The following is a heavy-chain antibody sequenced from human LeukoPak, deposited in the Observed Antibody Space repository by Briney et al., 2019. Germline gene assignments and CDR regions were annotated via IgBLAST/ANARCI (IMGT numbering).Heavy chain of an antibody. Sequence: GASVKVSCKASGYTFTSYYMHWVRQAPGQGLEWMGIINPSGGSTSYAQKFQGRVTMTRDMSTSTVYMELSSLRSEDTAVYYCARDGSIQLWLAWKGTRSAFDIWGQGTMVTVSS. CDR2: INPSGGST. CDR3: ARDGSIQLWLAWKGTRSAFDI. CDR1: GYTFTSYY. J-gene: IGHJ3*02. D-gene: IGHD5-18*01. V-gene: IGHV1-46*01.